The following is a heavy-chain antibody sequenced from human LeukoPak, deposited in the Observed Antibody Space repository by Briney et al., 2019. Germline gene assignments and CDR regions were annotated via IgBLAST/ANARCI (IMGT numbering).Heavy chain of an antibody. CDR2: IKEDGSEK. J-gene: IGHJ4*02. V-gene: IGHV3-7*04. CDR3: ARWGYSNGWSYIDY. CDR1: GCTYSRHW. Sequence: GGSLRLSCAASGCTYSRHWMTWVRQAPGKGLEWVANIKEDGSEKYYVDSVKGRFTISRDNAKNSLYVQMNSLRAEDTAMYYCARWGYSNGWSYIDYWGQGTLVTVSS. D-gene: IGHD6-19*01.